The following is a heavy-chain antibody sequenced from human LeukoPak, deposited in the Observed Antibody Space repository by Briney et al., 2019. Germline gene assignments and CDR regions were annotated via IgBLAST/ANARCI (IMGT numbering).Heavy chain of an antibody. CDR1: GGTFSSYA. J-gene: IGHJ4*02. V-gene: IGHV1-69*04. CDR3: ARESGGSYSPGYDY. CDR2: IIPILGIA. Sequence: SVKVSCKASGGTFSSYAISWVRQAPGQGLEWMGRIIPILGIANYAQKFQGRVTITADKSTSTAYMELSSLRPEDTAVYYCARESGGSYSPGYDYWGQGTLVTVSS. D-gene: IGHD1-26*01.